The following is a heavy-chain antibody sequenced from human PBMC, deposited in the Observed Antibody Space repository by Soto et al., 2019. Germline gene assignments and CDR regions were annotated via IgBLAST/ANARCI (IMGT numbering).Heavy chain of an antibody. CDR3: VKGSSWLLFNWYFDL. Sequence: PGGSLRLSCSASGFTFSSYAMHWVRQAPGKGLEYVSAISTIGGRTYFADSVKGRFTISRDNSKNTVYLQMSSLRAEDTAVYYCVKGSSWLLFNWYFDLWGRRTMVTVSS. J-gene: IGHJ2*01. CDR2: ISTIGGRT. D-gene: IGHD6-13*01. CDR1: GFTFSSYA. V-gene: IGHV3-64D*06.